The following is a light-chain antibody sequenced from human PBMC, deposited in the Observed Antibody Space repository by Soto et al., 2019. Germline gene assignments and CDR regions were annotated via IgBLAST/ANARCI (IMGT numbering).Light chain of an antibody. CDR1: SSDVGGYNY. V-gene: IGLV2-14*01. CDR3: SSYTGSSTYVV. CDR2: DVS. J-gene: IGLJ2*01. Sequence: QSALTQPASVSGSPGQSITISCTGTSSDVGGYNYVSWYQQHPCKAPKLMIYDVSNRPSGVSNRFSGSKSGNTASLTISGLQAADEADYYCSSYTGSSTYVVFGGGTKLTVL.